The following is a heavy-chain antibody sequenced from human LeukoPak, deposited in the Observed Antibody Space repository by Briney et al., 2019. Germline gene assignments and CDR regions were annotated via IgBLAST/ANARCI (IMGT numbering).Heavy chain of an antibody. Sequence: SETLSLTCTVSGGSVSSYYWSWIWQPPGKGLEWIGYIYYSGSTNYNPSLKSRVTISVDTSKNQFSLKLSSVTAADTAVYYCARQSQYYYYGMDVWGQGTTVTVSS. CDR2: IYYSGST. CDR1: GGSVSSYY. J-gene: IGHJ6*02. V-gene: IGHV4-59*02. CDR3: ARQSQYYYYGMDV.